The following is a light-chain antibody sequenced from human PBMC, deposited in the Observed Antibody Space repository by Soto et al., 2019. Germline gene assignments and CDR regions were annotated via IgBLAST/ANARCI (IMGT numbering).Light chain of an antibody. J-gene: IGKJ5*01. CDR2: DAY. Sequence: EVVLTQSPVTLSLSPGERATLSGRARQSFRCLLAWYQQKPGQSPRLLIYDAYNRATGIPPRFSGSGYGTDFTLTISSLEPDDSAVYYCQQRHMWPITFGQGTRLEIK. CDR1: QSFRCL. CDR3: QQRHMWPIT. V-gene: IGKV3-11*01.